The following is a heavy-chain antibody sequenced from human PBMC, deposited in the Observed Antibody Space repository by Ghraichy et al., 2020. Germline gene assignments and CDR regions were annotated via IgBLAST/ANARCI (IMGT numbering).Heavy chain of an antibody. CDR1: GSIVSSNY. D-gene: IGHD2-15*01. V-gene: IGHV3-66*01. Sequence: GESLNISCAASGSIVSSNYMSWVRQAPGKGLEWISVIYKGDRTYYADSVRGRFFISRDNSKNTLSLQMDSLRAEDTAVYYCARERAEVRIYGMDVWGQGTTVIVSS. CDR2: IYKGDRT. J-gene: IGHJ6*02. CDR3: ARERAEVRIYGMDV.